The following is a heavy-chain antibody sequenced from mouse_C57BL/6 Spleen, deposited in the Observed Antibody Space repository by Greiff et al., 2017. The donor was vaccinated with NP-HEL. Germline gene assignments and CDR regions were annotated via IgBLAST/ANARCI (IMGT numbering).Heavy chain of an antibody. D-gene: IGHD1-1*02. J-gene: IGHJ3*01. CDR3: ARDHHYAWFAY. V-gene: IGHV3-6*01. Sequence: DVKLQESGPGLVKPSQSLSLTCSVTGYSITSGYYWNWIRQFPGNKLEWMGYISYDGSNNYNPSLKNRISITRDTSKNQFFLKLNSVTTEDTATYYCARDHHYAWFAYWGQGTLVTVSA. CDR1: GYSITSGYY. CDR2: ISYDGSN.